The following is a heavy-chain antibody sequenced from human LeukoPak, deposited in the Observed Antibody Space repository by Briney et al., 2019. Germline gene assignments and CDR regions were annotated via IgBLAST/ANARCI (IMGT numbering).Heavy chain of an antibody. CDR1: GGSFSGYY. Sequence: SETLSLTCAVYGGSFSGYYWSWIRQPPGKGLEWIGEINHSGSTNYNPSLKSRLTISVDTSKNQFSLKLSSVTAADTAVYYCAGAVNYDSSGYYRGYYMDVWGKGTTVTVSS. CDR3: AGAVNYDSSGYYRGYYMDV. V-gene: IGHV4-34*01. CDR2: INHSGST. J-gene: IGHJ6*03. D-gene: IGHD3-22*01.